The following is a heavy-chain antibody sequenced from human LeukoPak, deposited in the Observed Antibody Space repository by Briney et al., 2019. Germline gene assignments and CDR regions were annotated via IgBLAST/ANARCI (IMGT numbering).Heavy chain of an antibody. V-gene: IGHV1-69*05. CDR3: ARAPSSSGSYGSFDY. CDR1: GGTFSSYA. CDR2: IVPIFGTA. D-gene: IGHD1-26*01. J-gene: IGHJ4*02. Sequence: SVKVSCKASGGTFSSYAISWVRQAPGQGLEWIGGIVPIFGTANYAQKFQGRVTITTDESTSTAYMELSSLRSEDTAMYYCARAPSSSGSYGSFDYWGQGTLVTVSS.